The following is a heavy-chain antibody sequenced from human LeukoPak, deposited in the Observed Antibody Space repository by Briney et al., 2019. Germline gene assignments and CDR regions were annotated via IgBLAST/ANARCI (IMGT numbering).Heavy chain of an antibody. CDR1: GFTFSSYG. CDR3: ARDRGSYCSGGSCYSGYDY. V-gene: IGHV3-30*02. Sequence: PGGSLRLSCAASGFTFSSYGMHWVRQAPGKGLEWVAFIRNDGSNKYYADSVKGRFTISRDNSKNTLYLQMNSLRAEDTAVYYRARDRGSYCSGGSCYSGYDYWGQGTLVTVSS. CDR2: IRNDGSNK. J-gene: IGHJ4*02. D-gene: IGHD2-15*01.